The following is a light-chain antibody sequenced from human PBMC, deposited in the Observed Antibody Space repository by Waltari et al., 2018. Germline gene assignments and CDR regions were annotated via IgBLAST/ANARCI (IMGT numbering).Light chain of an antibody. CDR2: HAS. CDR3: QHYVNLPAT. V-gene: IGKV3-20*01. J-gene: IGKJ1*01. Sequence: EVVLTQSPGTLSLSPGEGATLSCRARQSISHYLAWYQQKPGQDPRLLIYHASSRATGIPDRFSGSGSGTDFSLTISRLEPEDFAVYYCQHYVNLPATFGQGTKVEIK. CDR1: QSISHY.